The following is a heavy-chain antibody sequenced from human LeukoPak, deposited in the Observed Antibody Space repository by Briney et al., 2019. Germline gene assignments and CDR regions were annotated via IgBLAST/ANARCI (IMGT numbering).Heavy chain of an antibody. V-gene: IGHV5-51*01. CDR2: IYPADSDT. Sequence: GESLKISCNGSGYSFNDYWIGWVRQMPGKGLGGMGIIYPADSDTKYSPSFQGQVTISVDKSISTAYLQWSSLKASDTAMCYCARTFDYYGSGSVSGLYFDYWGQGSLVTVSS. J-gene: IGHJ4*02. D-gene: IGHD3-10*01. CDR3: ARTFDYYGSGSVSGLYFDY. CDR1: GYSFNDYW.